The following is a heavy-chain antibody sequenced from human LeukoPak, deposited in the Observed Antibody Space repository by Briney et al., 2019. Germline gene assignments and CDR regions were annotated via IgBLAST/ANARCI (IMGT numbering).Heavy chain of an antibody. V-gene: IGHV3-53*04. J-gene: IGHJ4*02. Sequence: GGSLRLSCAASGFTVSSNYMSWIRQAPGKGLEWVSVIYGGGSTYYADSVKGRFTISRHNSKNTLYLQMNSLRAEDTAVYYCARARSGSYHYWGQGTLVTVSS. CDR3: ARARSGSYHY. D-gene: IGHD1-26*01. CDR1: GFTVSSNY. CDR2: IYGGGST.